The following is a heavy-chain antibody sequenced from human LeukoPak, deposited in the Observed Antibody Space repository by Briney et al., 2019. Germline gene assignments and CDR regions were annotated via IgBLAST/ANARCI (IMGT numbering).Heavy chain of an antibody. J-gene: IGHJ4*02. V-gene: IGHV1-46*01. Sequence: ASVKVSCKASGYTFTSYYMHWVRQAPVQGLEWMGIINPSGGSTSYAQKFQGRVTMTRVTSTSTVYMELSSLRSEDTAVYYCARSAPYYYDSSGYSGLYWGQGTLVTVSS. CDR2: INPSGGST. D-gene: IGHD3-22*01. CDR1: GYTFTSYY. CDR3: ARSAPYYYDSSGYSGLY.